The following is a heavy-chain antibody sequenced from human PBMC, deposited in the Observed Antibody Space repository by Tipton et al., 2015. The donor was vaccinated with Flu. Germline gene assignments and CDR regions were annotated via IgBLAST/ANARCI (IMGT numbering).Heavy chain of an antibody. CDR1: GFSFNSYA. CDR2: ISGSGGTT. Sequence: LSLTCAASGFSFNSYAMSWVRQAPGKGLEWVSGISGSGGTTDYADSVKGRFTISRDNSKNTLYLQMNSLRAEDTAVYYCAKVVVSSSGYYRQYFQHWGQGTLVTVSS. V-gene: IGHV3-23*01. CDR3: AKVVVSSSGYYRQYFQH. D-gene: IGHD3-22*01. J-gene: IGHJ1*01.